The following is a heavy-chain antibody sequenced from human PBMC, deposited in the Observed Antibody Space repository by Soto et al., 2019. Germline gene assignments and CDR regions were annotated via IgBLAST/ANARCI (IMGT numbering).Heavy chain of an antibody. V-gene: IGHV4-34*01. CDR2: INHSGST. CDR1: GGSFSGYY. Sequence: SETLSLTCAVYGGSFSGYYWSWIRQPPGKGLEWIGEINHSGSTNYNPSLKSRVTISVDTSKNQFSLKLSSVTAADTAVYYCARVPLGYYFDYWGQGTLVTVSS. CDR3: ARVPLGYYFDY. J-gene: IGHJ4*02. D-gene: IGHD3-16*01.